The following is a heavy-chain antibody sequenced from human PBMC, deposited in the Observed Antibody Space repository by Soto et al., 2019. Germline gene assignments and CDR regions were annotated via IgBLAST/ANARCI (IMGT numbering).Heavy chain of an antibody. CDR3: ATYAEAAGGTGS. Sequence: SETPSLTCTVSGGSISSGYYHWSWVRQLPGKGLEWIGYIRVSGYTQYNPSLQSRLTISVDASNNQFSLRLTSVTAADTAVYYCATYAEAAGGTGSWGQGTLVTVSS. V-gene: IGHV4-31*03. J-gene: IGHJ4*02. CDR2: IRVSGYT. D-gene: IGHD6-13*01. CDR1: GGSISSGYYH.